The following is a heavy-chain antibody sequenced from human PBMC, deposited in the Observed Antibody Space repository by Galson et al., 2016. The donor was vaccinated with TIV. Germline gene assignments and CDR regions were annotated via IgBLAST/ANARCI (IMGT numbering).Heavy chain of an antibody. J-gene: IGHJ3*02. CDR2: IFYTGNT. V-gene: IGHV4-59*01. CDR3: ARVSVGAFDI. Sequence: SETLSLTCTVSGGSISHYYWTWIRQTPGKGLEWIGYIFYTGNTDYNPSLKSRVAISVDTSKNQFSLKLSSVTAADTAVYYCARVSVGAFDIWGQGTMVTFSS. CDR1: GGSISHYY.